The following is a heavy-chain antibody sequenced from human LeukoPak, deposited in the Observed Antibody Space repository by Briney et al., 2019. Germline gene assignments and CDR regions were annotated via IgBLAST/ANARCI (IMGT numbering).Heavy chain of an antibody. D-gene: IGHD3-22*01. CDR2: FDRGSLDT. V-gene: IGHV3-23*01. CDR3: ARRGYESSGPKYYFDH. Sequence: GGSLRLSCAASGFTLSDYPMTWVRQAPGKGLQWISLFDRGSLDTYYADSVRGRFTVSRDNDKNTLYLQMNSLRAEDTAVYYCARRGYESSGPKYYFDHWGQGILVTVSS. CDR1: GFTLSDYP. J-gene: IGHJ4*02.